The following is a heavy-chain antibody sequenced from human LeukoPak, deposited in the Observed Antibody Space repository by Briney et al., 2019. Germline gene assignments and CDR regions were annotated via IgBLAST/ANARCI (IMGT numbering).Heavy chain of an antibody. CDR3: ARDVDCSSTSCYPDY. D-gene: IGHD2-2*01. Sequence: GSLRLFCAASGFTLSSYSMNWVRQAPGKGLEWVSSISSSSSYIYYADSVKGRFTISRDNAKNSLYLQMNSLRAEDTAVYYCARDVDCSSTSCYPDYWGQGTLVTVSS. V-gene: IGHV3-21*01. CDR1: GFTLSSYS. CDR2: ISSSSSYI. J-gene: IGHJ4*02.